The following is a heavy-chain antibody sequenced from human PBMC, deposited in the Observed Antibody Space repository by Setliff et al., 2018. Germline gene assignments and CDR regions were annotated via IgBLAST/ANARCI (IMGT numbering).Heavy chain of an antibody. D-gene: IGHD1-26*01. CDR1: GGSFSAYY. Sequence: PSETLSLTCAVCGGSFSAYYWSWARQPPGKGLEWIGEVNYSANASHNPSLKSRVTISVDTSKKQFSLKLSSVTAADTAIYYCARDASASDGRNAFDIWGQGTMVTVSS. J-gene: IGHJ3*02. CDR2: VNYSANA. CDR3: ARDASASDGRNAFDI. V-gene: IGHV4-34*01.